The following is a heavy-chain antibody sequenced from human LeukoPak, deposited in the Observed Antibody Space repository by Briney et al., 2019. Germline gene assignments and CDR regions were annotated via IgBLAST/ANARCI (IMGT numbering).Heavy chain of an antibody. D-gene: IGHD6-19*01. CDR2: IYYSGST. CDR3: ARDSSGWYIDY. Sequence: KPSETLSLTCTVSGGSISNYWWSWIRQPPGKGLEWIGYIYYSGSTNYNPSLKSRVTISVDTSKNQFSLKLSSVTAADTAVYYCARDSSGWYIDYWGQGTLVTVSS. CDR1: GGSISNYW. V-gene: IGHV4-59*01. J-gene: IGHJ4*02.